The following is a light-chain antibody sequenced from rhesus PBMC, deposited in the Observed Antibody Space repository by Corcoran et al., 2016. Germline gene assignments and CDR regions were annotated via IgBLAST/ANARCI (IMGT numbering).Light chain of an antibody. V-gene: IGKV1-25*01. CDR2: EAS. CDR1: RGVTND. CDR3: QHYYNNPT. J-gene: IGKJ4*01. Sequence: DIQMTQSPSSLSASVGDRVTITCRASRGVTNDLAWYQQKPGETPRVLIYEASSLQSGIPSRFSGSGSGTDFPLTISSLQSEAFATYYCQHYYNNPTFGGGTKVEIK.